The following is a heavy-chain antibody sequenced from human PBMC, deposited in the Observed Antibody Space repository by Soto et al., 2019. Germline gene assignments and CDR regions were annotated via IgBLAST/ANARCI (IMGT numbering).Heavy chain of an antibody. Sequence: QVVESGGGLVTPGESISLSCVGSGFDFTPAWMHXXXXXXXXXLEWVGRIKSKGSGGTTDYSAPVKGRFTISRDDSXXXXYXXXXXXXSXDTAVXFXXXXRGPSGYSYYGLEVWGQGITVTVTS. V-gene: IGHV3-15*07. D-gene: IGHD2-15*01. CDR1: GFDFTPAW. CDR2: IKSKGSGGTT. CDR3: XXXRGPSGYSYYGLEV. J-gene: IGHJ6*01.